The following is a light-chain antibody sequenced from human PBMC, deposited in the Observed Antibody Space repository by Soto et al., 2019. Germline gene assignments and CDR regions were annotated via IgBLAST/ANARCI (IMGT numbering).Light chain of an antibody. V-gene: IGLV2-11*01. CDR1: SSDVGGYNF. CDR3: CSYAGSYTWV. Sequence: QSALTQPRSVSGSPGQSVTISCTGTSSDVGGYNFVSWCQQHPGKAPKHMIYDVSKRPSGVPDRFSGSKSGNTASLTISGLQAEDEADYYCCSYAGSYTWVFGTGTKVTVL. CDR2: DVS. J-gene: IGLJ1*01.